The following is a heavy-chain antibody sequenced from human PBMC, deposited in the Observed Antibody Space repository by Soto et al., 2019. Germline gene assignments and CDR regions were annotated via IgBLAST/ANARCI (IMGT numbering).Heavy chain of an antibody. V-gene: IGHV4-59*01. J-gene: IGHJ3*01. CDR2: IYYSGST. CDR1: GGSISSYY. CDR3: ARVWGGAFDF. D-gene: IGHD3-10*01. Sequence: SETLSLTCTVSGGSISSYYWSWIRQPPGKGLEWIGYIYYSGSTNYNPSLKSRITISVDTSKNQFSLRLSSVTAADTVVYNCARVWGGAFDFWGDGTMVTV.